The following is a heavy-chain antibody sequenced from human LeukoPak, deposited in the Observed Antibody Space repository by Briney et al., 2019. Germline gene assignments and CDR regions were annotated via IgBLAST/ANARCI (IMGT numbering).Heavy chain of an antibody. J-gene: IGHJ4*02. V-gene: IGHV4-39*07. CDR3: AREGGVTQIDY. CDR1: GGSISSSRYY. CDR2: ISYSGST. Sequence: SETLSLTCSVSGGSISSSRYYWGWIRQPPGKGLEWIGTISYSGSTYYNSSLKSRVTISVDTSKNQFSLKLSSVTAADTAVYYCAREGGVTQIDYWGQGTLVTVSS. D-gene: IGHD2-21*02.